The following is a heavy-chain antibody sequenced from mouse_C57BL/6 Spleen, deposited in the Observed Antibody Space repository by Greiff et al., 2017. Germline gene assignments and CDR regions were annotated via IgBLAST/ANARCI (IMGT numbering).Heavy chain of an antibody. CDR1: GYALSSSW. CDR3: ARGRDYRSPAWFAY. J-gene: IGHJ3*01. D-gene: IGHD2-14*01. V-gene: IGHV1-82*01. CDR2: IYPGDGDT. Sequence: QVQLQQSGPELVKPGASVKISCKASGYALSSSWMNWVKQRPGKGLEWIGRIYPGDGDTNYNGKFKGKATLTADKSSSTAYMQLSSLTSEDSAVYFAARGRDYRSPAWFAYWGQGTLVTVSA.